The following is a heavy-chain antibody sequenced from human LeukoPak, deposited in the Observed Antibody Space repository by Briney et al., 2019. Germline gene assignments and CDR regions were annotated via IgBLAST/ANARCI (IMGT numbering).Heavy chain of an antibody. CDR1: GGSISSSGYY. Sequence: PETLSLTCTVSGGSISSSGYYWGWIRQPPGKGLEWIGSIYYSGSTYYNPSLKSRVTISVDTSKNQFSLKLSSVTAADTAVYYCTRLNDYAWYFDLWGRGTLVTVYS. CDR2: IYYSGST. D-gene: IGHD4-17*01. J-gene: IGHJ2*01. V-gene: IGHV4-39*01. CDR3: TRLNDYAWYFDL.